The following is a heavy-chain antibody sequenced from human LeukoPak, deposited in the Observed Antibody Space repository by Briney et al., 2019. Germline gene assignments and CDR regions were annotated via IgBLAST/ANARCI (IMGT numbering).Heavy chain of an antibody. CDR1: GGTFSSYA. Sequence: ASVKVSCKASGGTFSSYAISWVRQAPGQGLEWMGGIIPIFGTANYAQKFQGRVTMTRDMSTSTVYMELSSLRSEDTAVYYCARTLPLGYSGSYIYWGQGTLVTVSS. D-gene: IGHD1-26*01. CDR2: IIPIFGTA. CDR3: ARTLPLGYSGSYIY. V-gene: IGHV1-69*05. J-gene: IGHJ4*02.